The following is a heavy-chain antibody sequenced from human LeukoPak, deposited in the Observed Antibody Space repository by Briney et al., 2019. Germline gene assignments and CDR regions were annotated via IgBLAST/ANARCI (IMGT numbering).Heavy chain of an antibody. J-gene: IGHJ4*02. D-gene: IGHD6-13*01. V-gene: IGHV4-59*01. CDR2: IYYNGNT. CDR1: GGSISSYY. CDR3: ARGGSTWLHAIYYDN. Sequence: PSETLSLTCTVSGGSISSYYWSWIRQPPGKGLEYIGYIYYNGNTNYNPSLKSRVTISVDTSKNQFSLKLSSVTVADTAVYYCARGGSTWLHAIYYDNWGQGTLVTVSS.